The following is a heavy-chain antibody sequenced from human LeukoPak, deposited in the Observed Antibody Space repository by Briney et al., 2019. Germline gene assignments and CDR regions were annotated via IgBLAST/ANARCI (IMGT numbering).Heavy chain of an antibody. J-gene: IGHJ5*02. D-gene: IGHD3-3*01. V-gene: IGHV3-48*01. Sequence: PGGSLRLSCAASGFTFSSYSMNWARQAPGKGLEWVSYISSSSSTIYYADSVKGRFTISRDNAKNSLYLQMNSLRAEDTAVYYCARDNIPDFWSGSFDPWGQGTLVTVSS. CDR3: ARDNIPDFWSGSFDP. CDR2: ISSSSSTI. CDR1: GFTFSSYS.